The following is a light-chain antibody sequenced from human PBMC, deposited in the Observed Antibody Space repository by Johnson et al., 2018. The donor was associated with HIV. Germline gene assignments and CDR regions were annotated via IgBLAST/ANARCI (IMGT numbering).Light chain of an antibody. Sequence: QSALTQPPSVSAAPGQKVTISCSGSSSNIGNNYVSWYQQLPGTAPKLLIYDNNRRPSGIPDRFSGSKSGTSGTLGITGLQTGDEADYYCGSWDSSLSAYVVGTGTKVTVL. CDR2: DNN. CDR3: GSWDSSLSAYV. V-gene: IGLV1-51*01. J-gene: IGLJ1*01. CDR1: SSNIGNNY.